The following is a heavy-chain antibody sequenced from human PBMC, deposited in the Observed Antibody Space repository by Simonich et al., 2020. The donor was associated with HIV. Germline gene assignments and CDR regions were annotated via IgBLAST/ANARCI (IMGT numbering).Heavy chain of an antibody. D-gene: IGHD1-26*01. CDR2: VNPNSGDT. Sequence: QVQLVQSGAEVKKPGASVKVSCKASGYTFTDYNIHWVRQAPGQGLEWVGRVNPNSGDTDYPQKLQGRVTMTRDKSITTAYMELSRLRSDDTAFYYCATHGPGSYSSALDIWGQGTMVTVSS. CDR1: GYTFTDYN. CDR3: ATHGPGSYSSALDI. J-gene: IGHJ3*02. V-gene: IGHV1-2*06.